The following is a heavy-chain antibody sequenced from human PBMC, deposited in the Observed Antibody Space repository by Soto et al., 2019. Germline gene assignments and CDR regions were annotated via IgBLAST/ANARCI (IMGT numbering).Heavy chain of an antibody. J-gene: IGHJ4*02. V-gene: IGHV1-3*01. D-gene: IGHD5-12*01. CDR1: GYTFTSYA. CDR2: INAGNGNT. Sequence: GASVKVSCKAAGYTFTSYAMHWVRQAPGQRLEWMGWINAGNGNTKYSQKFQGRVTITRDTSASTAYMELSSLRSEDTAVYYCARGPQGYDRDYWGQGTLVTVSS. CDR3: ARGPQGYDRDY.